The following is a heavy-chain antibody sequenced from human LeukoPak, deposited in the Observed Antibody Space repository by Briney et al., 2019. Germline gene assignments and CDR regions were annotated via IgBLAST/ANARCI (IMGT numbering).Heavy chain of an antibody. J-gene: IGHJ4*02. Sequence: QSGGSLRLSCAAFGFTFKNYWMKWVRQAPGKGLEWVASMKEDGSQIYYVDSVKGRFTISRDNANNSLYLQMNSLRADDTAVYHCARSGRGGDSGYSHIDQWGQGTLVTVSS. D-gene: IGHD3-22*01. CDR3: ARSGRGGDSGYSHIDQ. V-gene: IGHV3-7*01. CDR2: MKEDGSQI. CDR1: GFTFKNYW.